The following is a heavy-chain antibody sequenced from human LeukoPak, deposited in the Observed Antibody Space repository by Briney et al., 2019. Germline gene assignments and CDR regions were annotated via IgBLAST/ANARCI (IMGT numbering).Heavy chain of an antibody. CDR3: AKSSDILTGYLYYFDY. CDR1: GFTFSSYA. J-gene: IGHJ4*02. V-gene: IGHV3-23*01. D-gene: IGHD3-9*01. Sequence: GGSLRLSCAASGFTFSSYAMSWVRQAPGKGLEWVSAISGSGGSTYYADSVKGRFTISRDNSKNTLYLQMNSLRAEDTAVYYCAKSSDILTGYLYYFDYRGQGTLVTVSS. CDR2: ISGSGGST.